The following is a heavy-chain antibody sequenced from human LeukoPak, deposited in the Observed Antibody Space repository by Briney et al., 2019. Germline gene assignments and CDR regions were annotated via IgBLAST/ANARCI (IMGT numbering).Heavy chain of an antibody. J-gene: IGHJ4*02. D-gene: IGHD3-16*01. CDR3: ARVGGPVDY. CDR2: IYYSGST. Sequence: SETLFLTCAVSGYSISSGYYWSWIRQPPGKGLEWIGYIYYSGSTNYNPSLKSRVTISVDTSKNQFSLKLSSVTAADTAVYYCARVGGPVDYWGQGTLVTVSS. V-gene: IGHV4-61*01. CDR1: GYSISSGYY.